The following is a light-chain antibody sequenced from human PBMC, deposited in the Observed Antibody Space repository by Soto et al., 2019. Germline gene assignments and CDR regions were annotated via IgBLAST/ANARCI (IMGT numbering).Light chain of an antibody. CDR1: QNINNY. Sequence: EIVLTQSPATLSLSPGERATLSCRVSQNINNYLAWYQQKPGQAPRLLIYDASNRATDIPARFSGSGSGTDFTLTISSLETEDFAVYYCQQRSNWWTFGQGTRVEIK. J-gene: IGKJ1*01. CDR3: QQRSNWWT. V-gene: IGKV3-11*01. CDR2: DAS.